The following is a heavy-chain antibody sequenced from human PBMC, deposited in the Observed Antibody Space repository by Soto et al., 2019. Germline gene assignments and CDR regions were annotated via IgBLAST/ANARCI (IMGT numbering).Heavy chain of an antibody. CDR1: GGSISSSNW. Sequence: SETLSLTCAVSGGSISSSNWWSWVRQPPGKGLGWIGEIYHSGSTNYNPSLKSRVTISVDKSKNQFSLKLSSVTAADTAVYYCARDLLTDYDSSGYNPYGRDVWGQGTTVTVSS. J-gene: IGHJ6*02. CDR3: ARDLLTDYDSSGYNPYGRDV. CDR2: IYHSGST. V-gene: IGHV4-4*02. D-gene: IGHD3-22*01.